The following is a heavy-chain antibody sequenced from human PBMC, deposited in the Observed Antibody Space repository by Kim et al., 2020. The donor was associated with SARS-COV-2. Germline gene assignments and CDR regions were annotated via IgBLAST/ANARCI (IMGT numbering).Heavy chain of an antibody. J-gene: IGHJ5*02. Sequence: SAQKFQGRVTMTRDTSTSTVYMELSSLRSEDTAVYYCARDKDDSTDWFDPWGQGTLVTVSS. V-gene: IGHV1-46*01. CDR3: ARDKDDSTDWFDP. D-gene: IGHD3-22*01.